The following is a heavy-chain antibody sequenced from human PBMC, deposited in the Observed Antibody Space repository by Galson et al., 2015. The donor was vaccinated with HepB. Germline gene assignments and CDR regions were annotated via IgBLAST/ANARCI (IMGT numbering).Heavy chain of an antibody. J-gene: IGHJ6*02. CDR3: TRCSSGSYQGLDYYYYGMDV. CDR1: GFTFGDYA. CDR2: IRSKAYGGTT. D-gene: IGHD1-26*01. V-gene: IGHV3-49*03. Sequence: SLRLSCAASGFTFGDYAMSWFRQAPGKGLEWVGFIRSKAYGGTTEYAASVKGRFTISRDDSKSIAYLQMNSLKTEDTAVYYCTRCSSGSYQGLDYYYYGMDVWGQGTTVTVSS.